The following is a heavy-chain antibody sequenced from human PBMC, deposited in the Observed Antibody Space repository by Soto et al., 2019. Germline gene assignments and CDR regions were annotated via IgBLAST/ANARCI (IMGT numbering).Heavy chain of an antibody. Sequence: ASVKVSCKTSGYTFIDYYMHWVRQAPGQGFEWMGRISPRSGGTNYAQKFQGRVTMTWDTSLNTAYMELSSLISEDTAVYYCARPPGYISDWYYFDLWGQGTLVTVSS. CDR1: GYTFIDYY. CDR2: ISPRSGGT. J-gene: IGHJ4*02. CDR3: ARPPGYISDWYYFDL. D-gene: IGHD3-9*01. V-gene: IGHV1-2*02.